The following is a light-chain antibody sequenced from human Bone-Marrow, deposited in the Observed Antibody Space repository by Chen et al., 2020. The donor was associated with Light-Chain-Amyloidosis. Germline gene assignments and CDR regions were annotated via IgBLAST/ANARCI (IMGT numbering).Light chain of an antibody. CDR2: GSS. CDR1: QTISSNY. CDR3: QQYGTSPLT. J-gene: IGKJ4*01. V-gene: IGKV3-20*01. Sequence: EIVLTLSPVTLSLSPGEGANLSCRASQTISSNYLTWYQQKFGQAPRLLIYGSSSRATGIPDRFTGSGSGTDFTLTINRLEPEDFAMYYCQQYGTSPLTFGGGTKVEIK.